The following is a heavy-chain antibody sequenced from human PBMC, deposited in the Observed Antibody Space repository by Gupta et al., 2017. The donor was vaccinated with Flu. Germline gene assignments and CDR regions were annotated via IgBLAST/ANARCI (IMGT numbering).Heavy chain of an antibody. CDR1: A. CDR3: AKVVGRALSSSWYSDY. Sequence: AMSWVRQAPGKGLEWVSAISGSGGSTYYADSVKGRFTISRDNSKNTLYLQMNSLRAEDTAVYYCAKVVGRALSSSWYSDYWGQGTLVTVSS. D-gene: IGHD6-13*01. J-gene: IGHJ4*02. V-gene: IGHV3-23*01. CDR2: ISGSGGST.